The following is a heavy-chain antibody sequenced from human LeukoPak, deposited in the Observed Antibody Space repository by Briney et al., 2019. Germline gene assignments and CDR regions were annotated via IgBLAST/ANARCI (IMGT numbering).Heavy chain of an antibody. J-gene: IGHJ4*02. V-gene: IGHV4-4*07. CDR2: IYTSGST. CDR1: GGSMNNYY. Sequence: SETLSLTCTVSGGSMNNYYWNWIRQPAGKGLEWIGHIYTSGSTNYNPSLKSRVTISIDTSKNQFFLKLSSVTAAYTAVYYCARRTDYWGQGTLVTVPS. CDR3: ARRTDY. D-gene: IGHD1-14*01.